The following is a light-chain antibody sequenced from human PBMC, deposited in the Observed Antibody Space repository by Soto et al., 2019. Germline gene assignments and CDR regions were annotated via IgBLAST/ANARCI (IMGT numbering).Light chain of an antibody. Sequence: EIVMTQSPATLSVSPGERATLSCRASQSVRNNLAWYQQKPGLAPRLLIYAASTRATGIPARFNGNGSETEFTLTISSLEPEDFAVYYCQQYGSSPSTFGQGTKVDIK. CDR2: AAS. J-gene: IGKJ1*01. CDR1: QSVRNN. V-gene: IGKV3-15*01. CDR3: QQYGSSPST.